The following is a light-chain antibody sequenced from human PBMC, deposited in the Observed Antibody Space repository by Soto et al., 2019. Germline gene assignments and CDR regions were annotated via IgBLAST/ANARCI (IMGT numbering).Light chain of an antibody. CDR1: ASDVGGYHY. V-gene: IGLV2-14*01. CDR3: SSYTISSTYV. J-gene: IGLJ1*01. Sequence: QAVMAQPASVSGSPGQSIAISCTGTASDVGGYHYVSWYQQYPGKVPKLIISDVSNRPSGVSDRFSGSKSGNTASLTISGLQAEDEADYYCSSYTISSTYVFGPGTKVTVL. CDR2: DVS.